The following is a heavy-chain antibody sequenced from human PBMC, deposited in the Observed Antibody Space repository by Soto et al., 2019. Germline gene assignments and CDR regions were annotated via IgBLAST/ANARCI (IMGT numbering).Heavy chain of an antibody. CDR3: ARAPRYVYYWSRDYPYAFDF. J-gene: IGHJ3*01. Sequence: PSETLSLTCTVSGGFISSYYWSXIRQPPGKGLEWIGNIYYSGSSNYNPSLKSRVTISVDTPKNPCSRKLSPLTAADTALYYCARAPRYVYYWSRDYPYAFDFWGRGTMHTGS. V-gene: IGHV4-59*01. CDR2: IYYSGSS. D-gene: IGHD3-3*01. CDR1: GGFISSYY.